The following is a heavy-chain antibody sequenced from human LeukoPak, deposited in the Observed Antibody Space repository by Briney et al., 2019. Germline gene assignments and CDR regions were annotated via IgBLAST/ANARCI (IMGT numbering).Heavy chain of an antibody. J-gene: IGHJ6*03. V-gene: IGHV1-2*02. Sequence: ASVKVSCKASGYTFTGYYIHWVRQAPGQGLEWMGWINPNSGGTNYAQKFQGRVTMTRDTSTSTVYMELSSLRAEDTAVYYCARDRSSFVDYYMDVWGKGTTVTVSS. CDR1: GYTFTGYY. CDR3: ARDRSSFVDYYMDV. CDR2: INPNSGGT. D-gene: IGHD2-15*01.